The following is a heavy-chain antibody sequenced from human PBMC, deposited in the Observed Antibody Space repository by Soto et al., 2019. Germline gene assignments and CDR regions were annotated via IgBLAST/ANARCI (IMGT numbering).Heavy chain of an antibody. V-gene: IGHV5-10-1*01. J-gene: IGHJ6*02. CDR3: ARLSDPGIAAAGAYNYGMDV. Sequence: GESQKISWKGSGNSIKSYCISLVRQIPGKGLEWMGRIDPRDSYTNYSPSCQGHVTISADKSISTAYLQWSSLKASDTAMYYCARLSDPGIAAAGAYNYGMDVWGQGTTVTVSS. CDR2: IDPRDSYT. D-gene: IGHD6-13*01. CDR1: GNSIKSYC.